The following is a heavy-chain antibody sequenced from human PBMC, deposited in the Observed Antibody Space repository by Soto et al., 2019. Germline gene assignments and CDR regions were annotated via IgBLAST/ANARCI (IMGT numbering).Heavy chain of an antibody. D-gene: IGHD2-2*01. CDR3: ARDRFRDHYCSSTSCYPYYFDY. CDR1: GYTFTSYG. J-gene: IGHJ4*02. Sequence: GASVKVSCKASGYTFTSYGISWVRQAPGQGLGWMGWISAYNGNTNYAQKLQGRVTMTTDTSTSTAYMELRSLRSDDTAVYYCARDRFRDHYCSSTSCYPYYFDYWGQGTLVTVSS. V-gene: IGHV1-18*01. CDR2: ISAYNGNT.